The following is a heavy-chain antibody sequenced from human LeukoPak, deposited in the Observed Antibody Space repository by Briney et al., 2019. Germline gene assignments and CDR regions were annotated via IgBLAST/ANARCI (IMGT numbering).Heavy chain of an antibody. J-gene: IGHJ6*03. CDR3: ARGGNGSGRRAPYYYYYMDV. CDR1: GDSITSYY. D-gene: IGHD3-10*01. CDR2: IYYTGST. Sequence: SETLSLTCTVSGDSITSYYWSWVRQPPGKGLEWIGYIYYTGSTNYNPSLKSRVTMSVDTSKNQFSLKLTSVTAAGTALYYCARGGNGSGRRAPYYYYYMDVWGKGTTVTVSS. V-gene: IGHV4-59*01.